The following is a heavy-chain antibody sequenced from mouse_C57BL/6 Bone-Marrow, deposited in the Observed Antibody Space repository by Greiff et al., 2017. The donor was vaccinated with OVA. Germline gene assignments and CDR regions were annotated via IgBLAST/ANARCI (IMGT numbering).Heavy chain of an antibody. V-gene: IGHV1-64*01. CDR3: AREDYDSSYTFDY. Sequence: QVQLQQPGAELVKPGASVKLSCKASGYTFTSYWMHWVKQRPGQGLEWIGMIHPNSGSTNYNEKFKSKATLTVDKSSSTAYMQLSSLTSEDSAVYYCAREDYDSSYTFDYWGQGTTLTVSS. D-gene: IGHD1-1*01. CDR1: GYTFTSYW. J-gene: IGHJ2*01. CDR2: IHPNSGST.